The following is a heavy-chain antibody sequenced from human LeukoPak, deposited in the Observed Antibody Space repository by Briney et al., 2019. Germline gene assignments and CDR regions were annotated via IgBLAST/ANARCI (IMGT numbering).Heavy chain of an antibody. J-gene: IGHJ4*02. CDR2: IYDSGST. D-gene: IGHD2-15*01. V-gene: IGHV4-30-4*02. CDR1: GGSISSGDYY. CDR3: AVVAATLAY. Sequence: KPSETLSLTCTVSGGSISSGDYYWSWIRQPPGKGLEWIGYIYDSGSTYYNPSLESRVTMSVDTFKNQFSLKLSSVTAADTAVYYCAVVAATLAYWGQGTLVTVSS.